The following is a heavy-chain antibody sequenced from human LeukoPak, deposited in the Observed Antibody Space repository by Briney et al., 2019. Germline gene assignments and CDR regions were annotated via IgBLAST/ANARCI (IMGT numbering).Heavy chain of an antibody. CDR2: ISNTGSPI. J-gene: IGHJ4*02. D-gene: IGHD1-26*01. V-gene: IGHV3-48*03. Sequence: GGSLRLPCVVSGFTFRNEEMNWVRQAPGKGLEWIAYISNTGSPIHYGDSVKGRFTISRDNAKSSLFLQMNSLRPDDTAIYYCARGGNYAPFDYWGQGALVAVSS. CDR3: ARGGNYAPFDY. CDR1: GFTFRNEE.